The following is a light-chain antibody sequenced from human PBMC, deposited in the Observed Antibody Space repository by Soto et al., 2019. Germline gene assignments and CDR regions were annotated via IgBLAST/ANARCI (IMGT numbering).Light chain of an antibody. Sequence: IVLTQSPGTLSLSPGERATLSCRASQSVSSSYLAWYQQKPGQAPRLLIYGASSRATGIPDRFSGSGSGTDFTLTISRLEPEDFAVYYCQQYGSSPPLTFGPGTKVDI. CDR2: GAS. J-gene: IGKJ3*01. CDR1: QSVSSSY. V-gene: IGKV3-20*01. CDR3: QQYGSSPPLT.